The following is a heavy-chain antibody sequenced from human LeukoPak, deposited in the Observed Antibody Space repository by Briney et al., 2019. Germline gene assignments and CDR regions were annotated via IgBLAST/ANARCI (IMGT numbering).Heavy chain of an antibody. J-gene: IGHJ1*01. CDR3: VTDEGIRPYYFTY. Sequence: GGSLSLSCAASGFIFPNAWMHWVRQAAGKGLEWVGRIKNKNSGRTTKYTTPIKGRFTISRDDSRNTLYLDMDSLKTDHTAIYYCVTDEGIRPYYFTYWGQGTLVTVSS. CDR1: GFIFPNAW. CDR2: IKNKNSGRTT. D-gene: IGHD3-10*01. V-gene: IGHV3-15*01.